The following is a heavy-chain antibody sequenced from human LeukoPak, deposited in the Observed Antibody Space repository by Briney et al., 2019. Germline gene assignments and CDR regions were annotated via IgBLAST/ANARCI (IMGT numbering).Heavy chain of an antibody. J-gene: IGHJ6*03. D-gene: IGHD3-3*01. Sequence: PGGSLRLSCAASGFGFNIYAMSWVRQAPGKGLEWVSAISGSGANTYSADSVRGRFTISRDNSKNTLYLQMNSLRAEDTAVYFCAKDSMLDFWSASSTYYYYMDVWGKGTTVTASS. CDR1: GFGFNIYA. CDR3: AKDSMLDFWSASSTYYYYMDV. V-gene: IGHV3-23*01. CDR2: ISGSGANT.